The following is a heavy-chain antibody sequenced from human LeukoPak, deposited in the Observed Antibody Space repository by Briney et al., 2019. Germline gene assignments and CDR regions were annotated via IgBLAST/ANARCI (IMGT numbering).Heavy chain of an antibody. J-gene: IGHJ4*02. CDR3: ARHFGRYDSSGYHY. V-gene: IGHV4-59*08. CDR2: IYYSGST. D-gene: IGHD3-22*01. CDR1: GGSISSYY. Sequence: PSETLPLTCTVSGGSISSYYWSWIRQPPGKGLEWIGYIYYSGSTNYNPSLKSRVTISVDTSKNQFSLKLSSVTAADTAVYYCARHFGRYDSSGYHYWGQGTLVTVSS.